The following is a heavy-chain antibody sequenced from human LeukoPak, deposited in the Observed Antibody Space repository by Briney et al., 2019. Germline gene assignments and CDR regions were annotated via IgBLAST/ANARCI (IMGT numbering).Heavy chain of an antibody. D-gene: IGHD6-19*01. J-gene: IGHJ4*02. CDR1: GGSFSGYY. CDR3: ARGRGGWYVGVDY. CDR2: INHSGST. Sequence: SETLSLTCAVYGGSFSGYYWSLIRQPPGKGLEWIGEINHSGSTNYNPSLKSRVTISVDTSKNQFSLKLSSVTAADTAVYYCARGRGGWYVGVDYWGQGTLVTVSS. V-gene: IGHV4-34*01.